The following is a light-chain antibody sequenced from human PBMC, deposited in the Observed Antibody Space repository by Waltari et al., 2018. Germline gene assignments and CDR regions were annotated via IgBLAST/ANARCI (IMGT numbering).Light chain of an antibody. J-gene: IGKJ2*01. CDR3: QQYNHWPPYT. CDR2: GAY. V-gene: IGKV3-15*01. CDR1: PSVSSN. Sequence: WSASPSVSSNLAWYQQKPGQAPRPLIYGAYTRATGIPARFSGSGSGTEFTLTISSLQSEDFAIYYCQQYNHWPPYTFGQGTKLEIK.